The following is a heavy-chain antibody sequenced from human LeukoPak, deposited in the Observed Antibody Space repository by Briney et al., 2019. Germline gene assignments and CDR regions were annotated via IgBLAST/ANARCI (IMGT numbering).Heavy chain of an antibody. D-gene: IGHD2-2*01. J-gene: IGHJ6*03. CDR3: AREEIVVVPATYYYYYYMDV. V-gene: IGHV3-21*01. CDR2: ISSSSSYI. CDR1: GFTFSSYS. Sequence: GGSLRLSCAASGFTFSSYSMNWVRQAPGKGLEWVLSISSSSSYIYYADSVKGRFTISRDNAKNSLYLQMNSLRAEDTAVYYCAREEIVVVPATYYYYYYMDVWGKGTTVTVSS.